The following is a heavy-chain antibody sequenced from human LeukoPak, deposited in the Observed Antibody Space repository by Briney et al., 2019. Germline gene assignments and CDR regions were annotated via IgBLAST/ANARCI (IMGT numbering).Heavy chain of an antibody. V-gene: IGHV3-66*03. Sequence: QPGGSLRLSCAASGFTFSNYNMNWVRQAPGKGLEWVSFIYSGTIHYSDSVKGRFTISRDNSKNTLYLQMNSLRAEDTAVYYCAKDPTELQWFGGGEGEKYFQHWGQGTLVTVSS. CDR2: IYSGTI. CDR1: GFTFSNYN. CDR3: AKDPTELQWFGGGEGEKYFQH. D-gene: IGHD3-10*01. J-gene: IGHJ1*01.